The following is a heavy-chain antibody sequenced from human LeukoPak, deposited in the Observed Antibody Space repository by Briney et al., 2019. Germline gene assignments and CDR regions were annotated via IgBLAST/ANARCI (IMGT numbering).Heavy chain of an antibody. CDR3: ARDGRLDRNNWFDP. CDR1: GGTFSSYA. CDR2: IIPIFGTA. Sequence: SVKVSCKASGGTFSSYAISWVRQAPGQGLEWMGGIIPIFGTANYAQKYQGRVTITADESTSTAYMELSSLRSEDTAVYYCARDGRLDRNNWFDPWGQGTLVTVSS. V-gene: IGHV1-69*13. J-gene: IGHJ5*02. D-gene: IGHD4-11*01.